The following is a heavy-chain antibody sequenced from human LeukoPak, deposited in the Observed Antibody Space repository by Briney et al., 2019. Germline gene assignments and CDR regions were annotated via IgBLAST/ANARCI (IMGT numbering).Heavy chain of an antibody. CDR2: ISWNSGSI. J-gene: IGHJ6*02. Sequence: GGSLRLSCAASGFTFDHYAMHWVRQAPGKGLEWVSGISWNSGSIGYADSVKGRFTISRDNAKNSLYLQMNSLRAEDTALYYCAKGFSGSYYYYGMDVWGQGTTVTVSS. CDR3: AKGFSGSYYYYGMDV. D-gene: IGHD1-26*01. CDR1: GFTFDHYA. V-gene: IGHV3-9*01.